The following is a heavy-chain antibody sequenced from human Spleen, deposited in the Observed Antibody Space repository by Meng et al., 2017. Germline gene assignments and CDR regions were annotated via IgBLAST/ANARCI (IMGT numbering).Heavy chain of an antibody. Sequence: GESLKISCAASGFTFSNAWMSWVRQAPGKGLEWVGRIKSKTDGGTTDYAAPVKGRFTISRDDSKNTLYLQMNSLKTEDTAVYYCTTGRSYDSSGYYYYYYGMDVWGQGTTVTVSS. CDR2: IKSKTDGGTT. V-gene: IGHV3-15*01. CDR1: GFTFSNAW. J-gene: IGHJ6*02. D-gene: IGHD3-22*01. CDR3: TTGRSYDSSGYYYYYYGMDV.